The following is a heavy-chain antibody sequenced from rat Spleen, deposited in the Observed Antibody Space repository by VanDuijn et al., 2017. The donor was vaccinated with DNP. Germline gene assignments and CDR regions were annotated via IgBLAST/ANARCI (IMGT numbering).Heavy chain of an antibody. J-gene: IGHJ2*01. D-gene: IGHD1-4*01. CDR2: ITTGGGGT. V-gene: IGHV5-27*01. Sequence: EVHLVESGGGPVQPGKSLKLSCAASGFTFSNYYMAWVRQTPTKGLEWVAYITTGGGGTYYPDSVKGRFTISRDNAKSSLYLQMDSLRSEDTSTYYCASRPPPTRGPFDYWGQGVLVTVSS. CDR1: GFTFSNYY. CDR3: ASRPPPTRGPFDY.